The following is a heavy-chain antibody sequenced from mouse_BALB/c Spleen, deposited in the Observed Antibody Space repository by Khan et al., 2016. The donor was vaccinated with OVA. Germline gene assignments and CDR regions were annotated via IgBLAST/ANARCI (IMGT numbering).Heavy chain of an antibody. CDR2: INPYTGEP. D-gene: IGHD2-1*01. J-gene: IGHJ3*01. V-gene: IGHV9-3-1*01. CDR1: GYTFTNYG. Sequence: QSQLVQSGPELKKPGETVEISCKASGYTFTNYGMNWVKQAPGKGLKWMGWINPYTGEPTYADDFKGRFAFSLETSASTAYLQIINLKNEDTATYFCTRSQGNYLFAYWGQGTLVTVSA. CDR3: TRSQGNYLFAY.